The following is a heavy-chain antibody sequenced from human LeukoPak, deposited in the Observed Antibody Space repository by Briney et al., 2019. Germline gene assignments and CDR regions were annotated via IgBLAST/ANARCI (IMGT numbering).Heavy chain of an antibody. CDR2: IYYSGST. D-gene: IGHD2-8*01. Sequence: NPSETLSLTCTVSGGSISSGSYYWSWIRQHPGKGLEWIGYIYYSGSTYYNPSLKSRVTISVDTSKNQFSLKLSSVTAADTAVYYCARDSFYCTNGICYPLNALDIWGQGTMVTVSS. J-gene: IGHJ3*02. V-gene: IGHV4-31*03. CDR3: ARDSFYCTNGICYPLNALDI. CDR1: GGSISSGSYY.